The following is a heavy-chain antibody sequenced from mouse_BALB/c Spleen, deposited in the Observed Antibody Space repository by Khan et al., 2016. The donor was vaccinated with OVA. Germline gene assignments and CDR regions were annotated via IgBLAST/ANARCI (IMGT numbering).Heavy chain of an antibody. Sequence: EVELVESGGGLVKPGGSLKLSCAASGFTFSNYAMSWVRQSPEKRLEWVASISSGDSTYYPDSVKGRFTISRDNARNILYLQMSSLRYEDTAMYYCARDDWFAYWGQGTLVTVSA. V-gene: IGHV5-6-5*01. J-gene: IGHJ3*01. CDR2: ISSGDST. CDR3: ARDDWFAY. CDR1: GFTFSNYA.